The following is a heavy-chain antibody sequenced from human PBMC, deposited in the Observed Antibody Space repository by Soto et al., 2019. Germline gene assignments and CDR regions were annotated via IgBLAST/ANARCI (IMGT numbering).Heavy chain of an antibody. CDR2: ISSSSSYI. D-gene: IGHD3-16*01. J-gene: IGHJ6*02. Sequence: EVQLVESGGGLVKPGGSLRLSCAASGFTFSSYSMNWVRQAPGKGLEWVSSISSSSSYIYYADSVKGRFTISRDNAKNSLYLQKNSLGAENTAVYYCARDLILHDPYYYYYGMDVWGQGTTVTVSS. CDR1: GFTFSSYS. CDR3: ARDLILHDPYYYYYGMDV. V-gene: IGHV3-21*01.